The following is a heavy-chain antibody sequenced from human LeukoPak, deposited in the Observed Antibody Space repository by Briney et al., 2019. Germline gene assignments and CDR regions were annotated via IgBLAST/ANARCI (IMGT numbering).Heavy chain of an antibody. CDR2: INRDGGLT. CDR3: AREEHRLAEAGTSAFDL. D-gene: IGHD6-13*01. J-gene: IGHJ3*01. Sequence: GGSLRLSSVASGFTFSENWIHCVHQAPGKVLAWVSHINRDGGLTNYADSVKGRFTISRDNARNTVYLQMSSLRVEDTAIYFCAREEHRLAEAGTSAFDLGGQGTLVTVSP. CDR1: GFTFSENW. V-gene: IGHV3-74*01.